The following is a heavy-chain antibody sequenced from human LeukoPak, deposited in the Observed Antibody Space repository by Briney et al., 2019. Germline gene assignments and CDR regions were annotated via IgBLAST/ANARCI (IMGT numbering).Heavy chain of an antibody. Sequence: SETLSLTCTVSGGSISSSSYYWGWIRQPPGKGLEWIGSIYYSGSTYYNPSLKSRVTISVDTSKNQFSLKLSSVTAADTAVYYCAREIIAVAGKGWFDPWGQGTLDTVSS. CDR3: AREIIAVAGKGWFDP. J-gene: IGHJ5*02. D-gene: IGHD6-19*01. CDR1: GGSISSSSYY. V-gene: IGHV4-39*07. CDR2: IYYSGST.